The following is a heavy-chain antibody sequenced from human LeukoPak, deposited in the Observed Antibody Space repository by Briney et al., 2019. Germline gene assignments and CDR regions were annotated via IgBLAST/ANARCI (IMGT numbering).Heavy chain of an antibody. Sequence: SGGSLRLSCAASGFTFSGSAMHWVRQASGKGLEWVGRIRSKANSYATAYAASVKGRFTISRDDSKNTAYLQMNSLKTEDTAMYYCTRHVDTAMVWGQGTLVTVSS. CDR1: GFTFSGSA. V-gene: IGHV3-73*01. J-gene: IGHJ4*02. CDR3: TRHVDTAMV. CDR2: IRSKANSYAT. D-gene: IGHD5-18*01.